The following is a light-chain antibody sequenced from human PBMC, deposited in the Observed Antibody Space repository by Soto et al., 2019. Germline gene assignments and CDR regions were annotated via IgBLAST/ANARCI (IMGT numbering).Light chain of an antibody. J-gene: IGKJ2*01. V-gene: IGKV1-5*01. CDR3: QQYSSYPYT. CDR1: QTVSTW. Sequence: DIQMTQSPSTLSASVGDRVTITCRASQTVSTWLAWYQQKPGKAPKLLIYDAATLESGVPSRFSGSASGTEFTLTISSLQPEDFATYHCQQYSSYPYTFGQGTKLEIK. CDR2: DAA.